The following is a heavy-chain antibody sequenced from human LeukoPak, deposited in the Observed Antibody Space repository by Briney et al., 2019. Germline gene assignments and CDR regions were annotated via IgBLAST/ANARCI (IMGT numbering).Heavy chain of an antibody. CDR3: ARPPRPVRDGYGPWELPVSYFDD. V-gene: IGHV4-61*02. D-gene: IGHD1-26*01. CDR1: GGSISSGSYY. CDR2: IYTSGRT. J-gene: IGHJ4*02. Sequence: SETLSLTRTVSGGSISSGSYYWSWIRQPAGKGLEYIGRIYTSGRTSYNPSLKGRVTISVDTPKNQFSLKLTAVTPAETAGDYWARPPRPVRDGYGPWELPVSYFDDGGQGSLVTVSS.